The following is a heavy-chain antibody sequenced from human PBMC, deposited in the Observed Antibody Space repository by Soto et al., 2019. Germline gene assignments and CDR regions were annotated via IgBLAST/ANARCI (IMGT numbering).Heavy chain of an antibody. CDR3: AKGGLYCSSTSCSPGMDV. D-gene: IGHD2-2*01. J-gene: IGHJ6*02. V-gene: IGHV3-30*18. CDR1: GFTVRSSG. CDR2: ISYDGSNK. Sequence: PGGSMGLACAASGFTVRSSGVDGVCHAPGTGLEWVAVISYDGSNKYYADSVKGRFTISRDNSKNTLYLQMNSLRAEDTAVYYCAKGGLYCSSTSCSPGMDVWGQGTTVTVSS.